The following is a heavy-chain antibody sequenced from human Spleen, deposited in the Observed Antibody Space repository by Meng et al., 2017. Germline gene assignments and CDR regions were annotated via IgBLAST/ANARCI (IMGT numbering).Heavy chain of an antibody. CDR2: IIPIFGTA. J-gene: IGHJ5*02. CDR1: GGTFSSYA. CDR3: ARAAEYCGGDCFSSWFDP. Sequence: SVKVSCKASGGTFSSYAISWVRQAPGQGLEWMAGIIPIFGTANYAQKFQGRVTITTDESTSTAYMELSSLRSEDTAVYYCARAAEYCGGDCFSSWFDPWGQGTLVTVSS. V-gene: IGHV1-69*05. D-gene: IGHD2-21*02.